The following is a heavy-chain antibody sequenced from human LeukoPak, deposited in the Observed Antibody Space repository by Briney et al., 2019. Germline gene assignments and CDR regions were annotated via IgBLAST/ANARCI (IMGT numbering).Heavy chain of an antibody. CDR1: GVTSDDFA. J-gene: IGHJ4*02. CDR3: VKGLNRKKSRDGYNYYFEY. Sequence: PGRSLRLSCVASGVTSDDFAMHWVRQAPGKGLEWVSAISWNSDNIVYADSVKGRFTISRDNAKNSLYLQMNSLRTEDTALYYCVKGLNRKKSRDGYNYYFEYWGQGSLVTVSS. CDR2: ISWNSDNI. D-gene: IGHD5-24*01. V-gene: IGHV3-9*02.